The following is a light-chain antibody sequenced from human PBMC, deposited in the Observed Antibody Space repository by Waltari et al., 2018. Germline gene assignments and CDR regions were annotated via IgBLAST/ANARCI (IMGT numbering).Light chain of an antibody. J-gene: IGLJ2*01. CDR2: EFR. CDR3: CSYASNDVL. V-gene: IGLV2-23*02. Sequence: QSALTQSASVSGSPGQSITIPCTGTITDIGIYKYLSWYQQHPGKAPKLIIYEFRKRPSGFANRFSGSKSGNTACLTISGLQADDEADYYCCSYASNDVLFGGGTKVTVL. CDR1: ITDIGIYKY.